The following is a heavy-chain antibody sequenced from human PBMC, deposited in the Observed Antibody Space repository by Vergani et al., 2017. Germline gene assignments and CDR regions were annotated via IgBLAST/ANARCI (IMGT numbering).Heavy chain of an antibody. D-gene: IGHD1/OR15-1a*01. V-gene: IGHV3-21*02. CDR3: ASRVNSSGGLDV. CDR1: GFTFSRTT. Sequence: EVQLLDSGGGLVKPGGSLRLSCAGSGFTFSRTTLTWVRQAPGTGLEWVASISSSSGYIHYGDAVRGRFTISRDNAKNSVYLQMSSLTVDDTGVYYCASRVNSSGGLDVWGQGTTVTVSS. CDR2: ISSSSGYI. J-gene: IGHJ6*02.